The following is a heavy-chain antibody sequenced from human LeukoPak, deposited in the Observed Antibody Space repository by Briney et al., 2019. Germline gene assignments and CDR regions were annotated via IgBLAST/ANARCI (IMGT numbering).Heavy chain of an antibody. CDR3: ARDTIYYDSSGYYWGAFDI. J-gene: IGHJ3*02. D-gene: IGHD3-22*01. CDR1: GGSISSYY. CDR2: IYYSGST. V-gene: IGHV4-59*01. Sequence: PSETLSLTCTVSGGSISSYYWSWIRQPPGKGLEWIGYIYYSGSTNYNPSLKSRVTISVDTSKNQFSLKLSSVTAGDTAVYYCARDTIYYDSSGYYWGAFDIWGQGTMVTVSS.